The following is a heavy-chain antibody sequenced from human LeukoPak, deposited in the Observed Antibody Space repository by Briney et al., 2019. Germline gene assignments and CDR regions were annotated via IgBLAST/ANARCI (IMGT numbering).Heavy chain of an antibody. V-gene: IGHV3-21*01. J-gene: IGHJ4*02. Sequence: GGSLRLSCVASRFTFSTYSLTWVRQAPGKGLEWVSFISSSGSSIFYSDSVRGRFTISRDNANNSLYLQMNSLRAEDTAVYYCARVRGYLISSSPFNSWGQGTLVTVSS. CDR3: ARVRGYLISSSPFNS. D-gene: IGHD6-6*01. CDR1: RFTFSTYS. CDR2: ISSSGSSI.